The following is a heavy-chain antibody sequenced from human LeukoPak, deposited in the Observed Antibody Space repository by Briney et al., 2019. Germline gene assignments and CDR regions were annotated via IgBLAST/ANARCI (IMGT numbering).Heavy chain of an antibody. Sequence: SETLSLTCAAYGGSFSGYYWSWIRQPPGKGLEWIGEINRSGSTNYNPSLKSRVTISVDTSKNQFSLKLSSVTAADTAVYYCARVLGLITMVRGVYWFDPWGQGTLVTVSS. J-gene: IGHJ5*02. CDR3: ARVLGLITMVRGVYWFDP. V-gene: IGHV4-34*01. CDR1: GGSFSGYY. D-gene: IGHD3-10*01. CDR2: INRSGST.